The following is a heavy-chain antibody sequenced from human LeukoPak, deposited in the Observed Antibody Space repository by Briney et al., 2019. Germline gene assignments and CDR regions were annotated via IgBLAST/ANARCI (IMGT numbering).Heavy chain of an antibody. D-gene: IGHD6-19*01. CDR2: IRYDGSNK. CDR1: GFTFSSYG. J-gene: IGHJ6*03. Sequence: GGSLRLSCAASGFTFSSYGMHWVRQAPGKGLEWVAFIRYDGSNKYYADSVKGRFTISRDNAKNSLYLQMNSLRAEDTAVYYCATSSPVAGRYYYYYYMDVWGKGTTVTVSS. CDR3: ATSSPVAGRYYYYYYMDV. V-gene: IGHV3-30*02.